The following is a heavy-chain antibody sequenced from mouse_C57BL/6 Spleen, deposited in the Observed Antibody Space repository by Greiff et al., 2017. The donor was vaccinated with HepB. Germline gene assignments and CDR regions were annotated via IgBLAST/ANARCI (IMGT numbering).Heavy chain of an antibody. CDR2: IHPSDSDT. CDR3: AIGVVARYWYFDV. V-gene: IGHV1-74*01. J-gene: IGHJ1*03. D-gene: IGHD1-1*01. CDR1: GYTFTSYW. Sequence: QVQLKQPGAELVKPGASVKVSCKASGYTFTSYWMHWVKQRPGQGLEWIGRIHPSDSDTNYNQKFKGKATLTVDKSSSTAYMQLSSLTSEDSAVYYCAIGVVARYWYFDVWGTGTTVTVSS.